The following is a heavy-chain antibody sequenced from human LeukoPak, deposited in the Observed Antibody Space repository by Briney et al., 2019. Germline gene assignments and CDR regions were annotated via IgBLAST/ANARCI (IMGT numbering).Heavy chain of an antibody. CDR1: GGSFSGYY. V-gene: IGHV4-34*01. D-gene: IGHD3-3*01. CDR3: ARDVAYYDFWSGYPKGVNWFDP. Sequence: SETLSLTCAVYGGSFSGYYWSWIRQPPGKGLEWMGEINHSGSTNYNPSLKSRVTISVDTSKNQFSLKLSSVTAADTAVYYCARDVAYYDFWSGYPKGVNWFDPWGQGTLVTVSS. J-gene: IGHJ5*02. CDR2: INHSGST.